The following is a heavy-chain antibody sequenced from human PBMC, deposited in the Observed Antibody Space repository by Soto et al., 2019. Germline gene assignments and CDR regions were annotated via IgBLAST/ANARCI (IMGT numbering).Heavy chain of an antibody. J-gene: IGHJ4*02. CDR1: GFTFSSYA. CDR3: AKYSTYYYESSGYSLDY. V-gene: IGHV3-23*01. CDR2: ISGSGGST. D-gene: IGHD3-22*01. Sequence: GGSLRLSCAASGFTFSSYAMSWVRQAPGKGLEWVSAISGSGGSTYYADSVKGRFTISRDNSKNTLYLQMNSLRAEDTAVYYCAKYSTYYYESSGYSLDYWGQGTLVTVSS.